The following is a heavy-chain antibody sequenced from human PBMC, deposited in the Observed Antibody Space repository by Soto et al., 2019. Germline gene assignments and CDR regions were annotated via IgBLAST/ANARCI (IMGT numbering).Heavy chain of an antibody. V-gene: IGHV4-30-4*01. CDR2: VHYSGST. D-gene: IGHD5-18*01. CDR1: GASISRGEYF. CDR3: AREGDTRVIQYYLDF. Sequence: QVQLQESGPELVKPSQTLSLTCTVSGASISRGEYFWSWIRQPPGKGLEWIGYVHYSGSTYYNPSLRSRVTMSIDTSKDQFSLRLSSVTAADTAVYYCAREGDTRVIQYYLDFWGQGTLVTVSS. J-gene: IGHJ4*02.